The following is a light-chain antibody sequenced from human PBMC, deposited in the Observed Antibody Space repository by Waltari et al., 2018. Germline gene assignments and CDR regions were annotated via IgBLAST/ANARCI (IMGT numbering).Light chain of an antibody. J-gene: IGLJ2*01. CDR3: ATWDDSLNGQL. CDR2: SND. CDR1: SSNLGTNP. V-gene: IGLV1-44*01. Sequence: QSVLTQPPSASGTPGQRVTISCSGSSSNLGTNPVNWYQQLPGAAPKLLLYSNDQRPSGVRDRFSGSKSGTSASLAISGLQSEDEADYYGATWDDSLNGQLFGGGTKLAVL.